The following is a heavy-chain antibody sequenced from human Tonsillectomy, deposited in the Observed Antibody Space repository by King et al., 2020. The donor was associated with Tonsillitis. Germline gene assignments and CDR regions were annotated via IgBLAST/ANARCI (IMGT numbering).Heavy chain of an antibody. J-gene: IGHJ4*02. Sequence: VQLVESGGGVVQPGRSLRLSCAASGFTFSSHAIHWVRQAPGKGLEWGTFISSAGSTKYYADSVKGRFTISRDNSKNTVYLQMNSLRAEDTAVYFCARDLIERFSLDYWGQGTLVTVSS. V-gene: IGHV3-30*04. CDR3: ARDLIERFSLDY. CDR2: ISSAGSTK. CDR1: GFTFSSHA. D-gene: IGHD2-21*01.